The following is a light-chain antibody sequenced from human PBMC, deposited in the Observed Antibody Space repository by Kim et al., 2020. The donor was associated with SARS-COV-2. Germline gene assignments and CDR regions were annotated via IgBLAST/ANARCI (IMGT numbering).Light chain of an antibody. CDR2: DVN. CDR1: STDVGGYDY. J-gene: IGLJ2*01. Sequence: QSALTQPRSVSGSPEQSVTISCTGTSTDVGGYDYVSWYRHHPGKAPKLIIFDVNKRPSGVPDRFSGSKSSNTASLTISGLQAEDEADYYCCSYAGSNIPVLFGGGTQLTVL. CDR3: CSYAGSNIPVL. V-gene: IGLV2-11*01.